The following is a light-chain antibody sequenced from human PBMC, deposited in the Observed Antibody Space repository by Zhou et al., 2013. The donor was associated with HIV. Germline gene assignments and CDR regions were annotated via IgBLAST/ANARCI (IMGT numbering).Light chain of an antibody. CDR3: HQYDTYST. V-gene: IGKV1-39*01. CDR1: QSISSH. CDR2: AAS. J-gene: IGKJ3*01. Sequence: DIQVTQSPSSLSASVGDRITITCRTSQSISSHLNWYQQKSGKAPTLLVYAASNLQSGVPLRVTGSGSGTEFTLTINNLQPDDFATYFCHQYDTYSTFGPGTTVDVK.